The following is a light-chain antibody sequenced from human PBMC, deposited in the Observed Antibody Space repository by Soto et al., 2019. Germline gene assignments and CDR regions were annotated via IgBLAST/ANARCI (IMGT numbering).Light chain of an antibody. V-gene: IGKV3-20*01. CDR2: GAS. J-gene: IGKJ2*01. CDR1: QSVSSRY. Sequence: EIVLTQSPGTLSLSPGERATLSCRASQSVSSRYLAWYQQKPGQAPRLLMYGASSRATGIPDRFSGRGSGTDFTLTISRLEPEDFAVYYCQQYGSSPPYTFGQGTKLEIK. CDR3: QQYGSSPPYT.